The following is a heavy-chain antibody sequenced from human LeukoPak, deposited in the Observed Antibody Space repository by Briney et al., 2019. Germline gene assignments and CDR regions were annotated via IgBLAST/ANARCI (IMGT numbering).Heavy chain of an antibody. J-gene: IGHJ4*02. D-gene: IGHD6-19*01. CDR3: ARSPQSGSGWYDYFDY. CDR2: ISSSGSTM. Sequence: GGSLRLSCAASGFTFSSYSMNWVRQAPGKGLEWVSYISSSGSTMYYADSVKGRFTISRDNAKNSLYLQMNSLRAEDTAVYYCARSPQSGSGWYDYFDYWGQGTLVTVSS. CDR1: GFTFSSYS. V-gene: IGHV3-48*04.